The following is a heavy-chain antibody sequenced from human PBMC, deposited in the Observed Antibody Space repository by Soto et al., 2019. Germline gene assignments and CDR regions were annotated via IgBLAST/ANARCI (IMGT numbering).Heavy chain of an antibody. CDR1: GXSMTGAN. CDR3: TRARYGDHFDS. CDR2: IDYSGST. Sequence: SETLSLTCSVSGXSMTGANWGWFRQSPEKGLEWIGYIDYSGSTNYNPSLRSRITITIDTSSNQFSLNLASVTAADAAVYYCTRARYGDHFDSWGQGTLVTVSS. J-gene: IGHJ4*02. D-gene: IGHD4-17*01. V-gene: IGHV4-59*01.